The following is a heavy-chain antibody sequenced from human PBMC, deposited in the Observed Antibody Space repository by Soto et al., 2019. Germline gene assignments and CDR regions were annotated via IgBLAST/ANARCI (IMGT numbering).Heavy chain of an antibody. CDR1: GDTFSSNS. CDR3: ARVRVVVGAIIES. V-gene: IGHV1-18*04. D-gene: IGHD2-15*01. CDR2: ITPCNGDT. Sequence: ASAKVSCNAAGDTFSSNSIVWVLQAPGQGLEGMGWITPCNGDTSYAQKFQGRVTMTTDTSTSTVFMELRSLRFDDTAVYYCARVRVVVGAIIESWG. J-gene: IGHJ5*01.